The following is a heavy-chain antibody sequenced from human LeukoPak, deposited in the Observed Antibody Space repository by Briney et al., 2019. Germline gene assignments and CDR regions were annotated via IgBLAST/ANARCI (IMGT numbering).Heavy chain of an antibody. J-gene: IGHJ3*02. V-gene: IGHV1-46*01. Sequence: AAVKVSCKESVYTFTNYFMHWVRQAPGQGLEWVGIINLGDGSTSYVQKFQGRVTMTRDMSTSTVYMELSSLRSEDTAVYYCARDSGYCSGGSCYRGAFDIWGQGTMVTVSS. D-gene: IGHD2-15*01. CDR1: VYTFTNYF. CDR3: ARDSGYCSGGSCYRGAFDI. CDR2: INLGDGST.